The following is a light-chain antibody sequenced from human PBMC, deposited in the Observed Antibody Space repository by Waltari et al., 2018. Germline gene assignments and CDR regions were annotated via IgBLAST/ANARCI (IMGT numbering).Light chain of an antibody. Sequence: QSALTQPASVSGSPGQSITISCSGTDSDVGAYDFVSWYQQHPGKAPHLIIYEVSNRPPGISNRFSASKSGKTASLTSSGLQAEDEADYYCSSYTTSSAPGVFGTGTRVTVL. CDR2: EVS. CDR3: SSYTTSSAPGV. CDR1: DSDVGAYDF. V-gene: IGLV2-14*01. J-gene: IGLJ1*01.